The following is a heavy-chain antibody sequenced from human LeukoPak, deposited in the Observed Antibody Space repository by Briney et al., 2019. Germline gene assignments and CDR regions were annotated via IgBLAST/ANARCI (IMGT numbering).Heavy chain of an antibody. CDR1: GYTLTNYG. CDR3: AERAPYYYGSGTSKDPPWNYGMDV. CDR2: ISVYNGNT. D-gene: IGHD3-10*01. Sequence: ASVKVSCKASGYTLTNYGISWVRQAPGQGLEWMGWISVYNGNTNYTQKLQGRVTMTIDTSTSTAYMELSSLRSEDTAVYYCAERAPYYYGSGTSKDPPWNYGMDVWGQGTTVTVSS. J-gene: IGHJ6*02. V-gene: IGHV1-18*01.